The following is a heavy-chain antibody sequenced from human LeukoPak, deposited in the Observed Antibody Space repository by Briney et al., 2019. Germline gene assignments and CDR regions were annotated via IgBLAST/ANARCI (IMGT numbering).Heavy chain of an antibody. CDR3: ARRPAPYGDYEYYFDY. D-gene: IGHD4-17*01. CDR2: IYYSGST. J-gene: IGHJ4*02. CDR1: GGSISSYY. V-gene: IGHV4-59*08. Sequence: PSETLSLTCTVSGGSISSYYWSWIRQPPGKGLEWCGYIYYSGSTNYNPSLKSRVTISVDTSKNQFSLRLSSMTAADTAVYYCARRPAPYGDYEYYFDYWGQGTLVTVSS.